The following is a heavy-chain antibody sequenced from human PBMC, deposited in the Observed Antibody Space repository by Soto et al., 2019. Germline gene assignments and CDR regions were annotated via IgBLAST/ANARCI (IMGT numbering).Heavy chain of an antibody. CDR1: GGSISSYY. D-gene: IGHD2-15*01. V-gene: IGHV4-59*01. CDR3: ARVYGGYLDY. Sequence: SETLSLTCTVSGGSISSYYWSWIRQPPGKGLEWIGYIYYSGSTNYNPSLKSRVTISVDTSKNQFSLKLSSVTAADTAGYYCARVYGGYLDYWGQGTLVTVSS. CDR2: IYYSGST. J-gene: IGHJ4*02.